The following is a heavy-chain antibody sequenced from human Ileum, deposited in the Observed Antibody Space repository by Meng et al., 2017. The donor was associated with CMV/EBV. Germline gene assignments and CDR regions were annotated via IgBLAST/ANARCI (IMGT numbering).Heavy chain of an antibody. D-gene: IGHD4-17*01. CDR3: VRDNYGVDY. CDR1: GFTFSRYW. Sequence: EVKLVESGGGVVQPGGSLRLSCAASGFTFSRYWMQWVRQAPGKGLVWVSHITSDGSTTTYAASVKGRFTISRDNAKNTLHLQMHSLRADDTAVYYCVRDNYGVDYWGQGTLVTVSS. J-gene: IGHJ4*02. V-gene: IGHV3-74*03. CDR2: ITSDGSTT.